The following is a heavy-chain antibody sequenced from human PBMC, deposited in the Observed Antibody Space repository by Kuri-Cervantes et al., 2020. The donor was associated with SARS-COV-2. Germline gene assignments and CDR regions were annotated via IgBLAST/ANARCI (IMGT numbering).Heavy chain of an antibody. J-gene: IGHJ4*02. V-gene: IGHV3-30*18. Sequence: GESLKISCAASGFTFSSYGMHWVRQAPGKGLEWVAVISYDGSNKYYADAVKGRFTISRDNSKNTLYLQMNSLRAEDTAVYYCAKDRAGVQDFWGQGTLVTVSS. CDR3: AKDRAGVQDF. CDR1: GFTFSSYG. CDR2: ISYDGSNK. D-gene: IGHD2-21*01.